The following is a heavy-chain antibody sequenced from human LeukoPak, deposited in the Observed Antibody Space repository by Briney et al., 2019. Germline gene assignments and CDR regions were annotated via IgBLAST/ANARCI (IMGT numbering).Heavy chain of an antibody. CDR2: INPSGGST. J-gene: IGHJ4*02. CDR3: AAAIAVAGATSPLVY. CDR1: GYTVTSYY. D-gene: IGHD6-19*01. Sequence: ASVKVSCKASGYTVTSYYMHWVRQAPGQGLEWMGIINPSGGSTSYAQKFQGRVTMTRDTSTSTVYMELSSLRSEDTAVYYCAAAIAVAGATSPLVYWGQGTLVTVSS. V-gene: IGHV1-46*01.